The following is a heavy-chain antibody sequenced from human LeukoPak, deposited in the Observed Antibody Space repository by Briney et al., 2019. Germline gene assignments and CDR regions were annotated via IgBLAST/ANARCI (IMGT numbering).Heavy chain of an antibody. Sequence: SETLSPTCAVFGGSFTDYYWSWIRQPPGKGLEWIGEITHSGVTNYNSSLKSRVTISVDTSKNQFSLSLTSVTAADTAIYYCSRRGQWLGRWFDPWGQGTLVTVSS. CDR2: ITHSGVT. J-gene: IGHJ5*02. CDR3: SRRGQWLGRWFDP. CDR1: GGSFTDYY. V-gene: IGHV4-34*01. D-gene: IGHD6-19*01.